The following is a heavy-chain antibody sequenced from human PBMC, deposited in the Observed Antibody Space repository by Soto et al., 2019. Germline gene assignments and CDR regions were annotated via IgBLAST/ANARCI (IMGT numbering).Heavy chain of an antibody. J-gene: IGHJ6*02. CDR1: GFTFSSYS. CDR2: ISSSSSTI. CDR3: ASNHLGTTPYGMDV. Sequence: PGGSLRLSCASSGFTFSSYSMNWVRQAPGKGLEWVSYISSSSSTIYYADSVKGRFTISRDNAKNSLYLQMNSLRDEDTAVYYCASNHLGTTPYGMDVWGQGTTVTVSS. D-gene: IGHD1-7*01. V-gene: IGHV3-48*02.